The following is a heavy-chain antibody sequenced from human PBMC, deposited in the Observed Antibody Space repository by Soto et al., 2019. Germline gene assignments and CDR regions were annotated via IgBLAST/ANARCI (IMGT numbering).Heavy chain of an antibody. J-gene: IGHJ5*02. V-gene: IGHV1-69*08. Sequence: QVQLVQSGAEVKKPGSSVKVSCKASGGTFSSYTISWVRQAPGQGLEWMGRIIPILGIANYAQKFQGRVTITAYKSTSTAYMGLSSLRSEDTAVYYCARDLSWGDDSSTSSDPWGQGTLVTVSS. CDR2: IIPILGIA. D-gene: IGHD2-2*01. CDR1: GGTFSSYT. CDR3: ARDLSWGDDSSTSSDP.